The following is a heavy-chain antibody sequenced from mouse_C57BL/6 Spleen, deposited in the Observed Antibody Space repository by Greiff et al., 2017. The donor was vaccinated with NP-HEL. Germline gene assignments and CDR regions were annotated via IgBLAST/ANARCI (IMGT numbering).Heavy chain of an antibody. CDR1: GFTFSDYG. J-gene: IGHJ1*03. CDR3: ARPYGRSSYWYFDV. Sequence: EVKLMESGGGLVKPGGSLKLSCAASGFTFSDYGMHWVRQAPEKGLEWVAYISSGSSTIYYADTVKGRFTISRDNAKNTLFLQMPSLSSEDTAMYYCARPYGRSSYWYFDVWGTGTTVTVSS. V-gene: IGHV5-17*01. D-gene: IGHD1-1*01. CDR2: ISSGSSTI.